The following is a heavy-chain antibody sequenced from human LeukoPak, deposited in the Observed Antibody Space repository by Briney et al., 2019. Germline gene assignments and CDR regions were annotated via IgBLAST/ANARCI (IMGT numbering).Heavy chain of an antibody. J-gene: IGHJ4*02. CDR2: VYHSGST. Sequence: SQTLSLTCTVSGGSISSGGYYWSWIRQPPGKGLEWIGYVYHSGSTYYNPSLKSRVTISVDRSKNQFSLKLSSVTAADTAVYYCARRGQAGYLYWGQGTLVTVSS. D-gene: IGHD3-16*02. V-gene: IGHV4-30-2*01. CDR1: GGSISSGGYY. CDR3: ARRGQAGYLY.